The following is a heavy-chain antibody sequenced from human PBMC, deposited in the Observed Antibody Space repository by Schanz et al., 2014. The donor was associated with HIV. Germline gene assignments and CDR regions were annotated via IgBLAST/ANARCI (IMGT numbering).Heavy chain of an antibody. CDR1: GGSINSGGYY. J-gene: IGHJ2*01. CDR2: IYYSGNT. D-gene: IGHD3-10*02. CDR3: AREDVSNWSFDL. V-gene: IGHV4-31*03. Sequence: QVQLQESGPGLVKPSQTLSLTCSVSGGSINSGGYYWSWIRQPPGKGLEWIGYIYYSGNTHYNPSLRGRLTISVDTSKNQFSLEVNSVTAADTAVYYCAREDVSNWSFDLWGRGTLVSVSS.